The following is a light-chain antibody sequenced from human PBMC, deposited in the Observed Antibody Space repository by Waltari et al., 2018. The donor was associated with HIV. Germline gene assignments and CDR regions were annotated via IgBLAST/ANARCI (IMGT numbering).Light chain of an antibody. J-gene: IGLJ3*02. Sequence: QSVLTQPPSVSGAPGQRVSISCTGSTSNIGAGYDVHWYHQVPGTAPNLLILGNTNRPSGVPDRISGSKSGTSASLAISGLRAEDEAYYYCQSYDSSLSGSWVFGGGTKLTVL. V-gene: IGLV1-40*01. CDR1: TSNIGAGYD. CDR3: QSYDSSLSGSWV. CDR2: GNT.